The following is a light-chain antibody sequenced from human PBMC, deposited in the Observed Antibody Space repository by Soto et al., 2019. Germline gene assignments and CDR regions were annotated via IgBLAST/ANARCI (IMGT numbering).Light chain of an antibody. CDR1: SSDVGSYNL. CDR2: EVS. J-gene: IGLJ2*01. Sequence: QSALTQPASMSGSPGQSITISCTGTSSDVGSYNLVSWYQQHPGKAPKLMIYEVSKRPSGVSNRFSGSKSGNTASLTISGLQAEDEADYYCCSYAGSVVFGGGTKLTVL. CDR3: CSYAGSVV. V-gene: IGLV2-23*02.